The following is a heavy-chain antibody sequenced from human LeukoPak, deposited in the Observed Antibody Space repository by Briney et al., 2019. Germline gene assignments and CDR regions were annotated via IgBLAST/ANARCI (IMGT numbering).Heavy chain of an antibody. V-gene: IGHV4-30-4*01. CDR2: IYHSGDT. J-gene: IGHJ4*02. CDR1: GASMSSGDYY. Sequence: KPSETLSLTCTVSGASMSSGDYYWSWVRQPPGRGLEWIGYIYHSGDTSYNPSLRSRVTISVDTSKTRFSLKVSSVTAADTALYYCARVAAATTNPRFDSWGPGTLVTVSS. D-gene: IGHD5-24*01. CDR3: ARVAAATTNPRFDS.